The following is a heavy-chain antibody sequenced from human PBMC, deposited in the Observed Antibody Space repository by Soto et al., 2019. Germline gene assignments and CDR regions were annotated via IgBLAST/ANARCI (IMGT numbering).Heavy chain of an antibody. CDR2: ISPSSDTK. V-gene: IGHV3-48*01. J-gene: IGHJ4*02. CDR1: GFTFNSII. CDR3: AKDRVPNDSSGYYSILTDS. Sequence: GGSLRLSCAVSGFTFNSIIINWVRQAPGKGLDWVSYISPSSDTKYYADSVKGRFTISRDSAKKTVYLQMNSLRAEDTAVYYCAKDRVPNDSSGYYSILTDSWGQGTVVAVSS. D-gene: IGHD3-22*01.